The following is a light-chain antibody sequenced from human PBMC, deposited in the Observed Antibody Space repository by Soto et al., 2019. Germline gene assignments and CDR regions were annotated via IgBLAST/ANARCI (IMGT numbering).Light chain of an antibody. V-gene: IGLV2-8*01. CDR1: SSDVGAYDY. CDR3: SSFTVNKTYL. J-gene: IGLJ1*01. CDR2: AVN. Sequence: QSALTQSPSASGSPGQSVTISCTGTSSDVGAYDYVSWYQQHPGKAPKLMIYAVNKRPSGVPARFSGSKSGNTASLTVSGLQAEDEADYYCSSFTVNKTYLFGTGTKLTVL.